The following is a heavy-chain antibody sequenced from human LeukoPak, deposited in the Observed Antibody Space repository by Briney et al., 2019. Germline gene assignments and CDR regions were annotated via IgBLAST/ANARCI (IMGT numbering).Heavy chain of an antibody. Sequence: GGSLRLSCAASGFTFSSFWMHWVRQPPGKGLVWVSRINSDGSVTNYADSVKGRFTISRDNAKNTLYLQMNSLRAEDAAEYYCARDRSGSLDYWGRGTLVTVSS. CDR3: ARDRSGSLDY. CDR2: INSDGSVT. J-gene: IGHJ4*02. V-gene: IGHV3-74*01. CDR1: GFTFSSFW. D-gene: IGHD3-10*01.